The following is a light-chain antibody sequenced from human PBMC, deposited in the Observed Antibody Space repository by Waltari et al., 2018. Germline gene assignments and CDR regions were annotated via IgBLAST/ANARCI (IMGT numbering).Light chain of an antibody. J-gene: IGLJ3*02. CDR1: SSDIGAWKY. V-gene: IGLV2-11*01. CDR2: EAS. Sequence: QSALTQPRSVSGSPGQSVTISCSGTSSDIGAWKYVSWYQQHPGKAPKLLISEASKRPSGDPDRFSGSKSGNTAPLTISGLQAEDEAEYYCCSYAGSYTWVFGGGTKVTVL. CDR3: CSYAGSYTWV.